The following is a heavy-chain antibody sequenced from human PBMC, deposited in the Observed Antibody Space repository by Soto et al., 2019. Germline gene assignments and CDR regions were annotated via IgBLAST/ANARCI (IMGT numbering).Heavy chain of an antibody. CDR3: AKDHYYDSSGYLGY. Sequence: PGGSLRLSCAASEFTFSSYAMSWVRQAPGKGLEWVSAISGSGGSTYYADSVKGRFTISRDNSKNTLYLQMNSLRAEDTAVYYCAKDHYYDSSGYLGYWGQGTLVTVSS. D-gene: IGHD3-22*01. CDR1: EFTFSSYA. V-gene: IGHV3-23*01. CDR2: ISGSGGST. J-gene: IGHJ4*02.